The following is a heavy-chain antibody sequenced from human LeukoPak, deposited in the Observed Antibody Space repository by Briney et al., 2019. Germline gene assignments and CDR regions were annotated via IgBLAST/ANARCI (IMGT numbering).Heavy chain of an antibody. CDR3: ARSKRYSSSSPLNWFDP. Sequence: GGSLRLSCAASGFTFSSYDMHWVRQATGKGLEWVSAIGTAGDTYYPGSVKGRFTISRENAKNSLYLQMNSLRAEDTAVYYCARSKRYSSSSPLNWFDPWGQGTLVTVSS. CDR1: GFTFSSYD. CDR2: IGTAGDT. J-gene: IGHJ5*02. D-gene: IGHD6-13*01. V-gene: IGHV3-13*01.